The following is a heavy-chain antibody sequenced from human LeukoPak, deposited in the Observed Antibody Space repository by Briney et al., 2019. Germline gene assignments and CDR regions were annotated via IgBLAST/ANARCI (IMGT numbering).Heavy chain of an antibody. J-gene: IGHJ4*02. CDR3: ARDQRAVAGFGY. CDR1: GGSISSSSYY. CDR2: IYYSGST. D-gene: IGHD6-19*01. Sequence: SETLSLTCTVSGGSISSSSYYWGWIRQPPGKGLEWIGSIYYSGSTYYNPSLKSRVTISVDTSKNQFSLKLSSVTAADTAIYYCARDQRAVAGFGYWGQGTLVTVSS. V-gene: IGHV4-39*07.